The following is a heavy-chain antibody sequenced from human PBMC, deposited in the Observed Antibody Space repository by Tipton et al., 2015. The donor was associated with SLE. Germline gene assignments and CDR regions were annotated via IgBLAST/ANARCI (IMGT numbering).Heavy chain of an antibody. CDR3: ARDWHHYYDSSDGMDV. CDR1: GFTFSSYS. CDR2: ISSSSSYI. V-gene: IGHV3-21*03. Sequence: SLRLSCAASGFTFSSYSMNWVRQAPGKGLGWVSSISSSSSYIYYADSVKGRFTISSDNAKNSLYLQMNSLRAEDTAVYYCARDWHHYYDSSDGMDVWGQGTTVTVSS. J-gene: IGHJ6*02. D-gene: IGHD3-22*01.